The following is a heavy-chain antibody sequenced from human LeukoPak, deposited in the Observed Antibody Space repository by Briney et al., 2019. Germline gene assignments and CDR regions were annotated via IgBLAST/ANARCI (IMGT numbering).Heavy chain of an antibody. CDR1: GGSFSGYH. V-gene: IGHV4-34*01. J-gene: IGHJ4*02. CDR2: INHSGST. Sequence: SETLSLTCAVYGGSFSGYHWSWIRQPPGKGLEWIGEINHSGSTNYNPSLKSRVTISVDTSKNQFSLKLSSVTAADTAVYYCARPSKRQVVAATRGYFDYWGQGTLVTVSS. D-gene: IGHD2-15*01. CDR3: ARPSKRQVVAATRGYFDY.